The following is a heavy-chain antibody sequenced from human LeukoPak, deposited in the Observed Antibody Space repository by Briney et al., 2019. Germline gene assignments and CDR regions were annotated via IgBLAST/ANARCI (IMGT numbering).Heavy chain of an antibody. CDR3: ARDGQYYDFWSGFAFDI. CDR1: GFIFSSYA. Sequence: GGSLRLSCAGSGFIFSSYAMSWVRQAPGKGLEWVSAISGSGTTTYYADSVKGRFTISRDNSNNTLYLQMNSLRAEDTAVYYCARDGQYYDFWSGFAFDIWGQGTMVTVSS. D-gene: IGHD3-3*01. CDR2: ISGSGTTT. J-gene: IGHJ3*02. V-gene: IGHV3-23*01.